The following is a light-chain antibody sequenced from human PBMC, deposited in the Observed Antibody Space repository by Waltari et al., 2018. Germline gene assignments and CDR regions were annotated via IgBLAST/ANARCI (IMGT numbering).Light chain of an antibody. CDR3: QKYGSLPAT. CDR2: DAS. V-gene: IGKV3-20*01. CDR1: QGVRRF. Sequence: EIVLTQSPGTLSLSPGERATLSCRASQGVRRFLAWYQQKPGQAPRLLIYDASSRATGIPDRFSGSGFGTDCSLTISRLEPEDFAVYYCQKYGSLPATFGQGTKVEIK. J-gene: IGKJ1*01.